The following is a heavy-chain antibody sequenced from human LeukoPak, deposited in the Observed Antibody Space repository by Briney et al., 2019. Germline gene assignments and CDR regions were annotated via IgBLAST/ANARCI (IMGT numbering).Heavy chain of an antibody. Sequence: SETLSLTCTVSGGSISSYYWSWIRQPPGKGLEWIGYIFYSGSTNYNPSLKSRVTISVDTSKNHFSLKLSSVTAADTAVYFCARRRVVPRFFDYWGQGSLVTVSS. D-gene: IGHD2-15*01. CDR3: ARRRVVPRFFDY. CDR1: GGSISSYY. J-gene: IGHJ4*02. CDR2: IFYSGST. V-gene: IGHV4-59*12.